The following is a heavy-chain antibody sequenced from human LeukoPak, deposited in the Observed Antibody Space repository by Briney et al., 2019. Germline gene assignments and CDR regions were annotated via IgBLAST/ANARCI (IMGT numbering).Heavy chain of an antibody. CDR1: GYTFTSYG. D-gene: IGHD5-18*01. J-gene: IGHJ5*02. V-gene: IGHV1-18*01. CDR2: ISAYNGNT. Sequence: ASVKVSCKASGYTFTSYGISWVRQAPGQGLEWMGWISAYNGNTNYAQKLQGRVTMTTDTSTSTAYMELRSLRSDDTAVYYCAREVGTAMVSWFDPWGQGTLVTVSP. CDR3: AREVGTAMVSWFDP.